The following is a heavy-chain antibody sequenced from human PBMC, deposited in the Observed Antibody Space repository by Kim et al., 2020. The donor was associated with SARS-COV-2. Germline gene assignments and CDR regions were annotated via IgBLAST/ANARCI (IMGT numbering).Heavy chain of an antibody. V-gene: IGHV3-30*04. D-gene: IGHD3-9*01. Sequence: GGSLRLSCAASGFTFSSYAMHWVRQAPGKGLEWVAVISYDGSNKYYADSVKGRFTISRDNSKNTLYLQMNSLRAEDTAVYYCARDPSTYYDILTGYYDFDYWGQGTLVTVSS. J-gene: IGHJ4*02. CDR3: ARDPSTYYDILTGYYDFDY. CDR1: GFTFSSYA. CDR2: ISYDGSNK.